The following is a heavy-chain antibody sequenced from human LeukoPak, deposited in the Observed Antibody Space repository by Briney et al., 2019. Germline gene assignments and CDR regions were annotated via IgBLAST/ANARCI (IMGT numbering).Heavy chain of an antibody. J-gene: IGHJ3*01. V-gene: IGHV7-4-1*02. CDR1: GYTFTNYA. D-gene: IGHD6-13*01. Sequence: ASVKVSCKASGYTFTNYAMNWVRQAPGQGLEWMGWINTNTGNPTYAQGFTGRFVFTLDTSVSTAYLQISRLKAEDTAVYYCARDFFSLWHLVSAFDVWGQGTMVTVSS. CDR3: ARDFFSLWHLVSAFDV. CDR2: INTNTGNP.